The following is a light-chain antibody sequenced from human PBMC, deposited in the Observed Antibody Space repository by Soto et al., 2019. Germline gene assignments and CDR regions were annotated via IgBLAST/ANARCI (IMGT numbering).Light chain of an antibody. CDR1: QSVSSTY. Sequence: VMTHAPATLSVSPGEIATLSCSASQSVSSTYLAWYQQKPGQAPRLLISGASSRAAGIPDRFSGSGSETDFTLTISRLEPEDFALYFCQQYGNPRITFGQGTRLEI. CDR3: QQYGNPRIT. CDR2: GAS. V-gene: IGKV3-20*01. J-gene: IGKJ5*01.